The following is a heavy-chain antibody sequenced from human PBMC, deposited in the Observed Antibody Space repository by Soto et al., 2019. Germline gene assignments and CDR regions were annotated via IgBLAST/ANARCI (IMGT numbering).Heavy chain of an antibody. V-gene: IGHV3-23*01. CDR2: ISGSGGST. Sequence: PGGSHSLSCTASGFPFSSYAMSWVRQAPGKGLEWVSAISGSGGSTYYADSVKGRFTISRDNSKNTLYLQMNSLRAEDTAVYYCAKWDTVGYWGQGTLVTVSS. CDR1: GFPFSSYA. J-gene: IGHJ4*02. D-gene: IGHD1-26*01. CDR3: AKWDTVGY.